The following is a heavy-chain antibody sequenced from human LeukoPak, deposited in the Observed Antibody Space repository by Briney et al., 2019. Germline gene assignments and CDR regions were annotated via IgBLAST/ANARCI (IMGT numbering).Heavy chain of an antibody. CDR2: IYHSGST. CDR3: ARLRGGPAAIRFRWFDP. J-gene: IGHJ5*02. D-gene: IGHD2-2*02. Sequence: SETLSLTCTVSGYSISSGYYWGWIRQPPGKGLEWIGSIYHSGSTNYNPSLKSRVTISVDKSKNQFSLKLSSVTAADTAVYYCARLRGGPAAIRFRWFDPWGQGTLVTVSS. CDR1: GYSISSGYY. V-gene: IGHV4-38-2*02.